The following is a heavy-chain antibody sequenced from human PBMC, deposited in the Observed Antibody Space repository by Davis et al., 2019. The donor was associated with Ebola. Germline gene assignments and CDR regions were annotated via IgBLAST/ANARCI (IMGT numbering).Heavy chain of an antibody. J-gene: IGHJ4*02. CDR3: AKDTYGDYQFDY. CDR1: GFTFSSYA. D-gene: IGHD4-17*01. V-gene: IGHV4-34*01. CDR2: INHSGST. Sequence: ESLKISCAASGFTFSSYAMSWVRQAPGKGLEWIGEINHSGSTNYNPSLKSRVTISVDTSKNQFSLKLSSVTAEDTAVYYCAKDTYGDYQFDYWGQGTLVTVSS.